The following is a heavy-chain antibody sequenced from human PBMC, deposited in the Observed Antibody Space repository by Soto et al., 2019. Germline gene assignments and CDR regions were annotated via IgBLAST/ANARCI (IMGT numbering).Heavy chain of an antibody. D-gene: IGHD3-16*01. CDR3: VKYTVTEDLEES. V-gene: IGHV3-23*01. J-gene: IGHJ5*02. Sequence: EVQLLESGGDVVRPGGSLRLSCAASGFTFSSYAMGWVRQAPGKGLEWVAGVSRAGTYPFYADSVRGRFSISRDNSRDTVDLYMNALRVDDTAVYFCVKYTVTEDLEESWGQGTLVSVSS. CDR1: GFTFSSYA. CDR2: VSRAGTYP.